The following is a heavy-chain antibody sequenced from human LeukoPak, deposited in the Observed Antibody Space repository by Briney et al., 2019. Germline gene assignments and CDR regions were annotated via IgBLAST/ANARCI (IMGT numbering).Heavy chain of an antibody. D-gene: IGHD1-26*01. CDR3: ASGISSGSYSFDY. CDR1: GYSISSGYY. V-gene: IGHV4-38-2*01. CDR2: IYHSGST. J-gene: IGHJ4*02. Sequence: PSETLSLTCAVSGYSISSGYYWGWIRQPPGKGLEWIGSIYHSGSTYYNPSLKSRVTISVDTSKNQFSLTLSSVTAADTAVYYCASGISSGSYSFDYWGQGTLVTVSS.